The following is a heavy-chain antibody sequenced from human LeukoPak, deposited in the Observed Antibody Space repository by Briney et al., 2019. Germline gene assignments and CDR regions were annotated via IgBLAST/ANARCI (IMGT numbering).Heavy chain of an antibody. J-gene: IGHJ4*02. CDR2: IYYSGST. V-gene: IGHV4-39*01. CDR1: GGSLSSSSYY. D-gene: IGHD1-1*01. Sequence: PSETLSLTCTVSGGSLSSSSYYWGWIRQPPGKGLEWIGSIYYSGSTYYNPSLKSRVTISVDTSKNQFSLKLSSVTAADTAVYYCARHMGANEPLFDYWGQGTLVTVSS. CDR3: ARHMGANEPLFDY.